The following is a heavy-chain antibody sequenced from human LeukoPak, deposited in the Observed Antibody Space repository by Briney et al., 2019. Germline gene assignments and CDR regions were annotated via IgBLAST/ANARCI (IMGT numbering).Heavy chain of an antibody. V-gene: IGHV4-61*02. CDR1: GGSISSGSYY. CDR3: ARDDLGVTAAGTI. J-gene: IGHJ2*01. CDR2: IYTTGSA. Sequence: SETLSLTCTVSGGSISSGSYYWSWIRQPAGKGREWSGRIYTTGSANYNPSLKSRVTISIDTSKKQFSLELSSVLAADPAVYYCARDDLGVTAAGTIWGRGTLVTVSS. D-gene: IGHD6-13*01.